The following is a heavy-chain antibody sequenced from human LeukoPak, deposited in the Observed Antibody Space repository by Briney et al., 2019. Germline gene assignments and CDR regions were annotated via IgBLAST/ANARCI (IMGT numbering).Heavy chain of an antibody. V-gene: IGHV4-39*07. J-gene: IGHJ4*02. Sequence: SETLSLTCTVSGGSISSSTYYWGWIRQPPGKGLEWIGSIYYSGSTYYNPSLKSRVTISVDTSKNQFSLKLSSVTAADTAVYYCARMTFYYYDSSGVDDYWGQGTLVTVSS. CDR2: IYYSGST. CDR3: ARMTFYYYDSSGVDDY. D-gene: IGHD3-22*01. CDR1: GGSISSSTYY.